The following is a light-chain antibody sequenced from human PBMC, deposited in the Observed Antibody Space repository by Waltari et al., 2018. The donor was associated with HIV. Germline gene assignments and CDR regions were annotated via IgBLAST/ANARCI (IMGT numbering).Light chain of an antibody. J-gene: IGLJ3*02. CDR2: KDN. CDR1: ALPTEY. V-gene: IGLV3-10*01. Sequence: SNELPQSPSVSVSPGQTARYSCSGDALPTEYDYWYHQKSGQAPVLVIYKDNKRPAGIPDRFSGSRSGTMATLTVSGAQVDDEADYYCYSTDSRVGVFGGGTKLTVL. CDR3: YSTDSRVGV.